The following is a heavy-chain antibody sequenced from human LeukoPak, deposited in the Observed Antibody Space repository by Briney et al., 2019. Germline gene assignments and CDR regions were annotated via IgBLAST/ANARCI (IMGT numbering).Heavy chain of an antibody. CDR2: IIPIFGTA. V-gene: IGHV1-69*06. CDR3: ARSREGYCSGGSCYSLDY. Sequence: SVKVSCKASGGTFSSYAISWVRQASGQGLEWMGGIIPIFGTANYAQKFQGRVTITADKSTSTAYMELSSLRSEDTAVYYCARSREGYCSGGSCYSLDYWGQGTLVTVSS. D-gene: IGHD2-15*01. CDR1: GGTFSSYA. J-gene: IGHJ4*02.